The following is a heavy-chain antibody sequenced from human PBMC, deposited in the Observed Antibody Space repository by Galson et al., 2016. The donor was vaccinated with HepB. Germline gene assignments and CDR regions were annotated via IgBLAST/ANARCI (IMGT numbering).Heavy chain of an antibody. CDR3: ATTRLLDN. V-gene: IGHV3-11*01. Sequence: SLRLSCAASGFTSSDYSMSWVRQPPGKGLEYIASIDSSRTITYYADSVKGRFTISRDNAKSSLYLQMSGLRPNDTAFYYLATTRLLDNWGQGILVTVTS. CDR1: GFTSSDYS. J-gene: IGHJ4*02. CDR2: IDSSRTIT.